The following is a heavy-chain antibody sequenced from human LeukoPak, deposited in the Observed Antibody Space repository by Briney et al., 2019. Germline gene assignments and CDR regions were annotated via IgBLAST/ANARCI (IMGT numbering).Heavy chain of an antibody. D-gene: IGHD1-26*01. J-gene: IGHJ4*02. V-gene: IGHV3-21*01. Sequence: GGSLRLSCAASGFTFRTYWMTWVRQAPGKGLEWVSSISYSSTFIYYADSVKGRFTMSRDNTKNSLYLLMNSLRAEDTAVYYCARVGAVNYWGQGTLVTVSS. CDR2: ISYSSTFI. CDR1: GFTFRTYW. CDR3: ARVGAVNY.